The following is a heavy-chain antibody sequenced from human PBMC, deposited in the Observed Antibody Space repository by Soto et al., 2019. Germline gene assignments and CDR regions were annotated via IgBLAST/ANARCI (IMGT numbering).Heavy chain of an antibody. CDR1: GFTFSNYA. D-gene: IGHD1-26*01. CDR3: ARDGVGTTTYFGYFDY. J-gene: IGHJ4*02. Sequence: PGGSPRLSCAASGFTFSNYAMSWVRQAPGKGLAWVSVISGSGGTTHYADSVKGRFTISRDNLRNMLYLQMNSLRAEDTAIYYCARDGVGTTTYFGYFDYWGLGTLVTVSS. CDR2: ISGSGGTT. V-gene: IGHV3-23*01.